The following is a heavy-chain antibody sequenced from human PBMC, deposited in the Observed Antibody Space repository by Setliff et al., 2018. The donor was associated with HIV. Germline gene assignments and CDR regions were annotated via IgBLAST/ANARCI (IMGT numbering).Heavy chain of an antibody. V-gene: IGHV4-34*12. CDR2: IIHSGTT. D-gene: IGHD2-21*02. CDR1: GGSFSGYY. CDR3: ARKSYCGGDCRGSWFDP. Sequence: SETLSLTCAVYGGSFSGYYWSWIRQPPGKGLEWIGEIIHSGTTNYNPSLMSRVTISLDTSKNQFSLKLSSVTAADTAVYYCARKSYCGGDCRGSWFDPWGQGALVTVS. J-gene: IGHJ5*02.